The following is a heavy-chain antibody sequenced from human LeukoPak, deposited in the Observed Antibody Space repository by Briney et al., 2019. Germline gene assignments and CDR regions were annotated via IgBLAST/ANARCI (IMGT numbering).Heavy chain of an antibody. CDR2: NYYSGST. D-gene: IGHD1-14*01. Sequence: SETLSLTCTVSGGSISSYYWSWIRQPPGKGLEWIGYNYYSGSTNYNPCLKSRVTISVDTSKNQFSLKLSSVTAADTAVYYCARRPDPYNWFDPWGQGTLVTVSS. CDR1: GGSISSYY. CDR3: ARRPDPYNWFDP. V-gene: IGHV4-59*08. J-gene: IGHJ5*02.